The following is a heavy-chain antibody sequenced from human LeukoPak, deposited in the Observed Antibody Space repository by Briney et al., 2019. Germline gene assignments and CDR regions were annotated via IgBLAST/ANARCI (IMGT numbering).Heavy chain of an antibody. CDR1: GGTFSSYA. V-gene: IGHV1-69*13. J-gene: IGHJ4*02. D-gene: IGHD2-15*01. Sequence: ASVKASCKASGGTFSSYAISWVRQAPGQGLEWMGGIIPIFGTANYAQKFQGRVTITADESTSTAYMELSSLRSEDTAVYYCARDHCSGGSCYSVLGLPRNWGQGTLVTVSS. CDR3: ARDHCSGGSCYSVLGLPRN. CDR2: IIPIFGTA.